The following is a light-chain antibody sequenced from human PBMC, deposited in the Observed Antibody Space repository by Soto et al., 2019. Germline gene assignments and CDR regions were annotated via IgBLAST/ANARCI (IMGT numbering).Light chain of an antibody. CDR2: DDN. CDR3: GSWDSSLSAYV. V-gene: IGLV1-51*01. Sequence: QSGLTQPPSVSAAPGQKATISCSGSSSNIGGNSVSLYQQLPGTAPKLLIYDDNKRPSGIPDLFSGSKSGTSATLGITGFQTGDEADYYCGSWDSSLSAYVFGTGTKVTVL. J-gene: IGLJ1*01. CDR1: SSNIGGNS.